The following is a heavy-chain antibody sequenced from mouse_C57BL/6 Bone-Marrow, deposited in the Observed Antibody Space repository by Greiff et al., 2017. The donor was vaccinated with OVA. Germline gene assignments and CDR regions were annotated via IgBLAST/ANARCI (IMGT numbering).Heavy chain of an antibody. CDR2: IHPNSGST. J-gene: IGHJ2*01. Sequence: QVQLQQPGAELVKPGASVKLSCKASGYTFTSYWMHWVKQRPGQGLEWIGMIHPNSGSTNYNEKFKSKATLTVDKSSSTAYMQLSSLTSEDSAVYYCARWHYYGSSSYYFDYWGQGTTLTVSS. CDR3: ARWHYYGSSSYYFDY. D-gene: IGHD1-1*01. V-gene: IGHV1-64*01. CDR1: GYTFTSYW.